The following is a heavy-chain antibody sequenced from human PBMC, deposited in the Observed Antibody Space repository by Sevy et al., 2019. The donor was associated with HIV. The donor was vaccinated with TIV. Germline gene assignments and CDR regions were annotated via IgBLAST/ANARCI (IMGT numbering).Heavy chain of an antibody. V-gene: IGHV4-59*01. Sequence: SETLSLTCTVSGGSMSTYYWSWIRQPPGKGLEWIGYIYYSGSTNYNPSLKSRVTISVDTSKNQFSLKLSSVTAADTAVYYCARGGWGHAFHYWVQGTLVTVSS. J-gene: IGHJ4*02. CDR3: ARGGWGHAFHY. CDR2: IYYSGST. D-gene: IGHD3-16*01. CDR1: GGSMSTYY.